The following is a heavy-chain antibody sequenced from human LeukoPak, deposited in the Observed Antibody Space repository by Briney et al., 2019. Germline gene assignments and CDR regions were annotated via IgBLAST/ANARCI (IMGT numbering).Heavy chain of an antibody. CDR3: ARFFSSLEYYYYYYYMDV. Sequence: SETLSLTCAVYVDPFSNYYWSWIRQPPGKGLEWIGYIYYSGSTNYNPSLKSRVTISVDTSKNQFSLKLSSVTAADTAVYYCARFFSSLEYYYYYYYMDVWGKGTTVTVSS. D-gene: IGHD6-6*01. CDR1: VDPFSNYY. J-gene: IGHJ6*03. CDR2: IYYSGST. V-gene: IGHV4-59*01.